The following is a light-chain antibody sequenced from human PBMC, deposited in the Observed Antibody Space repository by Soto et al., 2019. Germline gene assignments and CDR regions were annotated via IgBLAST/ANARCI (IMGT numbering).Light chain of an antibody. Sequence: DIVLTQSPATLSVSPGERATLSCRASQSVSSNLEWYQQKPGKAPRXLISGASTRETGIPARLSCSGAGTGCTRTISSLRYEDVVVYSCQQYGSSPRTFGQGTKVDIK. CDR3: QQYGSSPRT. V-gene: IGKV3-15*01. CDR1: QSVSSN. J-gene: IGKJ1*01. CDR2: GAS.